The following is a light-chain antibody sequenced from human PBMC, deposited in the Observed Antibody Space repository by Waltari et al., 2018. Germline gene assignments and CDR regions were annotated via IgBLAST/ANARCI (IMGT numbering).Light chain of an antibody. CDR2: DTS. J-gene: IGKJ4*01. V-gene: IGKV3-11*01. Sequence: IVLTQSPATLSLAPGERATLSCRASQSLSSYLAWYQQKPGQPPSLVISDTSHRAAGIPPRFSGSGSGTDFTLTISSLEPEDSALYYCQQRSDWPLTFGGGTKVEIK. CDR3: QQRSDWPLT. CDR1: QSLSSY.